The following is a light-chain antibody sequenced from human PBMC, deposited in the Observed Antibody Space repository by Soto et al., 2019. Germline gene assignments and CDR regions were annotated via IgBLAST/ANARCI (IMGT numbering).Light chain of an antibody. Sequence: DIVMTQSPLSLPVTPGEPAYISCRSSQSLLHSNGYNYLDWYLQKPGQSPQLLISLGSIRASGVHDRFSGSRSGTDFTLKISRVEAEDVGVYYCMQAQRSWTFGQGTRVESK. CDR2: LGS. V-gene: IGKV2-28*01. CDR1: QSLLHSNGYNY. J-gene: IGKJ1*01. CDR3: MQAQRSWT.